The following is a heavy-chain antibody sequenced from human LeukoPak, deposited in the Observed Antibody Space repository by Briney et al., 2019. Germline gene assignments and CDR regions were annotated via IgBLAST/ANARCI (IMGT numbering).Heavy chain of an antibody. Sequence: ASVKVSCKASGYTFTGYYMHWVRQAPGQGLEWMGWINPNSGGTNYAQKFQGRVTMTRDTSISTAYMELSRLRSDDTAVYYCAVISGYDSYYFDYWGQGTLATVSS. CDR2: INPNSGGT. V-gene: IGHV1-2*02. CDR1: GYTFTGYY. J-gene: IGHJ4*02. D-gene: IGHD5-12*01. CDR3: AVISGYDSYYFDY.